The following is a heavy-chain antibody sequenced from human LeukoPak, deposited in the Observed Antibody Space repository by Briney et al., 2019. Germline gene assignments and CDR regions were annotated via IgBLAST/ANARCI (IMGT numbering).Heavy chain of an antibody. D-gene: IGHD3-9*01. CDR1: GFTFSSYW. Sequence: GGSLRLSCAASGFTFSSYWMSWVRQAPGKGLEWVSSISSSSSYIYYADSVKGRFTISRDNAKNSLYLQMNSLRAEDTAVYYCARDSTYYDILTVSDAFDIWGQGTMVTVSS. CDR3: ARDSTYYDILTVSDAFDI. J-gene: IGHJ3*02. V-gene: IGHV3-21*01. CDR2: ISSSSSYI.